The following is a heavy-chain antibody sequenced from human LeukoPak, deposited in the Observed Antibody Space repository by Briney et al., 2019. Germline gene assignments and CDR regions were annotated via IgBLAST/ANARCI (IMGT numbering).Heavy chain of an antibody. CDR1: GGSISSSSYY. Sequence: PSETLSLTCTVSGGSISSSSYYWGWIRQPPGKGLEWIGSIYYSGSTYYNPSLKSRVTISVDTSKNQFSLKLSSVTAADTAVYYCASTSEYYYDNLYYYYYMDVWGKGTTVTVSS. CDR3: ASTSEYYYDNLYYYYYMDV. J-gene: IGHJ6*03. V-gene: IGHV4-39*07. D-gene: IGHD3-22*01. CDR2: IYYSGST.